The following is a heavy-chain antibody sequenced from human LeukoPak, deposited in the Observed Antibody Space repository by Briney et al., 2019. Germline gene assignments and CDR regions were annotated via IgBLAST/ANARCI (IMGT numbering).Heavy chain of an antibody. Sequence: ASVKVSCKASGGTFSSYAISWVRQAPGQGLEWMGGIIPIFGTANYAQKFQGRVTITADESTSTAYMELSSLRSEDTAVYYCARDHRAIWFGGYYYYMDVWGKGTTVTISS. V-gene: IGHV1-69*13. CDR2: IIPIFGTA. J-gene: IGHJ6*03. CDR3: ARDHRAIWFGGYYYYMDV. CDR1: GGTFSSYA. D-gene: IGHD3-10*01.